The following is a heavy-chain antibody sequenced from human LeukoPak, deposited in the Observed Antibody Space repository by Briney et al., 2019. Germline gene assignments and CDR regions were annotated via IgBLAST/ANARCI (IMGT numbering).Heavy chain of an antibody. CDR1: GYSISSGYY. J-gene: IGHJ3*02. CDR3: AIGIVVVPAAMVSDAFDI. CDR2: IYHSGST. D-gene: IGHD2-2*01. Sequence: PSETLSLTCAVSGYSISSGYYWGWIRQPPGKGLEWNGSIYHSGSTYYNPSLKSRVTISVDTSKNQFSLKLSSVTAADTAVYYCAIGIVVVPAAMVSDAFDIWGQGTMVTVSS. V-gene: IGHV4-38-2*01.